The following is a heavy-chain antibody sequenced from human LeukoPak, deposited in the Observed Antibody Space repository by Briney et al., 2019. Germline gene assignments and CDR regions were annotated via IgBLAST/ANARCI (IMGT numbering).Heavy chain of an antibody. CDR3: ARVDSIAAAGSPHYNWFDP. V-gene: IGHV1-8*01. CDR1: GYTFTSYD. D-gene: IGHD6-13*01. J-gene: IGHJ5*02. Sequence: ASVKVSCKASGYTFTSYDINWVRQATGQGLEWMGWMNPSSGNTGYAQKFQGRVTMTRNTSISTAYMELGSLRSEDTAVYYCARVDSIAAAGSPHYNWFDPWGQGTLVTVSS. CDR2: MNPSSGNT.